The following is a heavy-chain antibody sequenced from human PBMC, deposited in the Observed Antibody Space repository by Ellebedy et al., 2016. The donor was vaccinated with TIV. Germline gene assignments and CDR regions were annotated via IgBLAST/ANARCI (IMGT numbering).Heavy chain of an antibody. V-gene: IGHV3-23*01. CDR2: ISGIGART. CDR1: GFTFSNYA. J-gene: IGHJ6*03. CDR3: AKHPAGGSYYYMDV. Sequence: PGGSLRLSCAASGFTFSNYAMTWVRQAPGKGLDWVSSISGIGARTYYADSVKGRFTISRNNSKNTLYLQGNSLRAEDTAIYFCAKHPAGGSYYYMDVWGKGTTVTVSS.